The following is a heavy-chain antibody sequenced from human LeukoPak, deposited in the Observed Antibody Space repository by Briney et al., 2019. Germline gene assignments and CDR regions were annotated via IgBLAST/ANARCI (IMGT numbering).Heavy chain of an antibody. CDR2: ISSSSGTI. J-gene: IGHJ4*02. CDR1: GFTFSSYS. CDR3: ARGDYFDDSASPVDY. Sequence: GGSLRLSCAASGFTFSSYSMNWVRQAPGKGLEWVSYISSSSGTILYADSVKGRFTISRGNAKNSLYLQMNSLRAEDTAVYYCARGDYFDDSASPVDYWGQGTLVTVSS. D-gene: IGHD2/OR15-2a*01. V-gene: IGHV3-48*01.